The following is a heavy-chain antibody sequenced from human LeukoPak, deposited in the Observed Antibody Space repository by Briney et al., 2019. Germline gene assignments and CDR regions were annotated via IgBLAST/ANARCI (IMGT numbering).Heavy chain of an antibody. CDR1: GYTFSSYE. CDR3: ARGFGKVAANVFGGYTMDV. D-gene: IGHD6-6*01. J-gene: IGHJ6*02. CDR2: IYTGGST. Sequence: GGSLRLSCAASGYTFSSYEMSWVRQAPGKGLEWVSLIYTGGSTYYADSVKGRFTISRDNSKNTLYLQMNSLRPEDTAVYYCARGFGKVAANVFGGYTMDVWGQGTTVTVSS. V-gene: IGHV3-66*02.